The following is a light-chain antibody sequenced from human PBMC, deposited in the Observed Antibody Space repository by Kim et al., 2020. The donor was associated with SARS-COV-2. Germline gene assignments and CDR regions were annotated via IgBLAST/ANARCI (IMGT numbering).Light chain of an antibody. CDR1: QSIGAW. CDR2: AAS. CDR3: QQANGAFA. J-gene: IGKJ4*01. V-gene: IGKV1-12*01. Sequence: SASVGDRVTITCRASQSIGAWLVWYQQNPGKAPKRLIYAASTLESGVPARFSGSGSGTDFTLTISGLQSEDFATYYCQQANGAFAFGGGTRVEIK.